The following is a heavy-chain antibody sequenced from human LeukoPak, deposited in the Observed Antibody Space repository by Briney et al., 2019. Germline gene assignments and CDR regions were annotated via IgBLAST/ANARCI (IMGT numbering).Heavy chain of an antibody. Sequence: GESLMISCKGSGYTFSNYWIGWVRQMPGKGLEWMGIIYPGDSHTRYSPSFQGQVTVSADKSISTAYLQWSGLKASDTAMYYCARGEYCGGDCFSSTLFDYWGQGTLVTVSS. CDR3: ARGEYCGGDCFSSTLFDY. CDR1: GYTFSNYW. V-gene: IGHV5-51*01. CDR2: IYPGDSHT. D-gene: IGHD2-21*01. J-gene: IGHJ4*02.